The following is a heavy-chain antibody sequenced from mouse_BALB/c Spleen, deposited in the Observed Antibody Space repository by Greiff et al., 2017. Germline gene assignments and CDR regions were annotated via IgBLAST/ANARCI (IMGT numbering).Heavy chain of an antibody. J-gene: IGHJ4*01. D-gene: IGHD2-1*01. V-gene: IGHV1-9*01. Sequence: VQLQESGAELMKPGASVKISCKATGYTFSSYWIEWVKQRPGHGLEWIGEILPGSGSTNYNEKFKGKATFTADTSSNTAYMQLSSLTSEDSAVYYCARYNYGNYGDYAMDYWGQGTSVTVSS. CDR1: GYTFSSYW. CDR3: ARYNYGNYGDYAMDY. CDR2: ILPGSGST.